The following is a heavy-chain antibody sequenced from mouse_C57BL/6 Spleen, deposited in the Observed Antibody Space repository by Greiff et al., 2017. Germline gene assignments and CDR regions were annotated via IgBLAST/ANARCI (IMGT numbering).Heavy chain of an antibody. J-gene: IGHJ2*01. CDR2: IYPGDGDT. D-gene: IGHD1-1*01. CDR3: ARSHYYGSSPFDY. Sequence: VQLVESGPELVKPGASVKISCKASGYAFSSSWMNWVKQRPGKGLEWIGRIYPGDGDTNYNGKFKGKATLTADKYSSTAYMQLSSLTSEDSAVYFCARSHYYGSSPFDYWGQGTTLTVSS. V-gene: IGHV1-82*01. CDR1: GYAFSSSW.